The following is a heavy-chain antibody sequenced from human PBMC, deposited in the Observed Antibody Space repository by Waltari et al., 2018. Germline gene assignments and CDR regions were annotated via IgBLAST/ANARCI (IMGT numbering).Heavy chain of an antibody. CDR3: TLEGVFDNWFDP. CDR1: GYRLTESA. Sequence: QVQLVQSGAEVKKPGASVQVSCRVSGYRLTESALHWVRQAPGKGLEWMGLVDLKDGETKYAENFRARVTIIADTSTDIVHMELKSLRSEDTAIYYCTLEGVFDNWFDPWGQGTLVSVSS. D-gene: IGHD3-3*01. J-gene: IGHJ5*02. CDR2: VDLKDGET. V-gene: IGHV1-24*01.